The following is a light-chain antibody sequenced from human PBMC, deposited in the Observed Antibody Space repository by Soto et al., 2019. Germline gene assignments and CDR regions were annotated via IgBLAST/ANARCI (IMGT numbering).Light chain of an antibody. V-gene: IGLV1-47*01. J-gene: IGLJ3*02. CDR2: RNN. CDR1: SSNIGSSY. CDR3: AAWDDSLSARV. Sequence: QSALTQSPSASGTPGQRVTISCSGSSSNIGSSYVHWYQQLPGTAPKLLIYRNNQRPSGVPDRFSGSKSGTSASLAISGLRSEDEADYYCAAWDDSLSARVFGGGTKVTVL.